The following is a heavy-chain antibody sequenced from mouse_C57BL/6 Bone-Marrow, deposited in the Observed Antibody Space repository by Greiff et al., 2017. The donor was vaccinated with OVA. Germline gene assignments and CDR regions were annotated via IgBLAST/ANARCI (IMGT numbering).Heavy chain of an antibody. V-gene: IGHV3-6*01. D-gene: IGHD1-1*01. CDR3: ARAYYGSSSYWYFDV. J-gene: IGHJ1*03. CDR1: GYSITSGYY. CDR2: ISYDGSN. Sequence: DVKLQESGPGLVKPSQSLSLTCSVTGYSITSGYYWNWIRQFPGNKLEWMCYISYDGSNNYNPSLKNRISITRDTSKNQFFLKLNSVTTEDTATYYCARAYYGSSSYWYFDVWGTGTTVTVAS.